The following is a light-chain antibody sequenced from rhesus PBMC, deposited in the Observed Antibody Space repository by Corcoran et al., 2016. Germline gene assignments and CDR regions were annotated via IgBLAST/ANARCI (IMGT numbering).Light chain of an antibody. J-gene: IGLJ1*01. CDR2: GVS. Sequence: QPAPTQPPSVSGSPGQSVTISCTGTTSDGGGYDYVSWFQHHPGKAPKLIIYGVSQRPSGVSDRFSGSKSGSTASLTISGLQAEDEADYYCCSYTTSSTFIFGAGTRLTVL. CDR1: TSDGGGYDY. CDR3: CSYTTSSTFI. V-gene: IGLV2S7*01.